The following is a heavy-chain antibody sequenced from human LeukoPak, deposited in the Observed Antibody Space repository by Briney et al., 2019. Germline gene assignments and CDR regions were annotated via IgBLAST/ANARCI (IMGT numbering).Heavy chain of an antibody. CDR3: ARALSSGWYVFDY. J-gene: IGHJ4*02. Sequence: GGSLRLSCAASGFTFSSYSMNWVRQAPGKGLEWVSSISSSSGYIYYADSVKGRFTISRDNAKNSLYLQMNSLRAEDTAVYYCARALSSGWYVFDYWGQGTLVTVSS. D-gene: IGHD6-19*01. CDR2: ISSSSGYI. V-gene: IGHV3-21*06. CDR1: GFTFSSYS.